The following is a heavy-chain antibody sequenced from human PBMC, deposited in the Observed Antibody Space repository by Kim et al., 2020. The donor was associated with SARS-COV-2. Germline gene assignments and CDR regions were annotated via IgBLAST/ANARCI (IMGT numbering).Heavy chain of an antibody. V-gene: IGHV4-34*01. CDR3: ATKRGYSHNWYFDL. CDR2: INHSGST. Sequence: SETLSLTCAVYGGSFSGYYWSWIRQPPGKGLEWIGEINHSGSTNYNPSLKSRVTISVDTSKNQFSLKLSSVTAADTAVYYCATKRGYSHNWYFDLWGRGTLVTVPS. D-gene: IGHD5-18*01. CDR1: GGSFSGYY. J-gene: IGHJ2*01.